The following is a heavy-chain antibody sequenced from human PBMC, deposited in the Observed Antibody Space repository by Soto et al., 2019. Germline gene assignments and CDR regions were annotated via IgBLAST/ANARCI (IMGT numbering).Heavy chain of an antibody. CDR3: AKVTGYDILTGYWAFDY. J-gene: IGHJ4*02. Sequence: GGSLRLSCAASGFTFSSYAMSWVRQAPGKGLEWVSAISGSGGSTYYADSVKGRFTISRDNSKNTLYLQMNGLRAEDTAVYYCAKVTGYDILTGYWAFDYWGQGTLVTVSS. V-gene: IGHV3-23*01. D-gene: IGHD3-9*01. CDR1: GFTFSSYA. CDR2: ISGSGGST.